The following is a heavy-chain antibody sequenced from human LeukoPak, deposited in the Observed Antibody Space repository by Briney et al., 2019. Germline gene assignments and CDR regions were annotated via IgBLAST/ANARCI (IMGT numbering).Heavy chain of an antibody. J-gene: IGHJ1*01. CDR3: ARDDYYDSSGYYTL. V-gene: IGHV1-18*04. D-gene: IGHD3-22*01. CDR1: GYTFTGYY. CDR2: INTYIGNT. Sequence: ASVKVSCKASGYTFTGYYMHWVRQAPGQGLEWMGWINTYIGNTNYAQKFQGRVTVTTDTSTSTAYMELRSLRSDDTAVYYCARDDYYDSSGYYTLWGQGTLVTVSS.